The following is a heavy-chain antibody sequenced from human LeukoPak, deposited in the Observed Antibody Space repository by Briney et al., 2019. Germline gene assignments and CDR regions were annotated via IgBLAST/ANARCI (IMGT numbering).Heavy chain of an antibody. D-gene: IGHD3-22*01. CDR2: IYYSGST. CDR1: GGSISSGGYY. Sequence: PSETLSLTCTVSGGSISSGGYYWSWIRQHPGKGLEWIGYIYYSGSTYYNPSLKSRVTISVDTSKNQFSLKLSSVTAADTAVYYCARAAGGSGSGYYYYQKPPVFDLWGRGTLVTVSS. J-gene: IGHJ2*01. V-gene: IGHV4-31*03. CDR3: ARAAGGSGSGYYYYQKPPVFDL.